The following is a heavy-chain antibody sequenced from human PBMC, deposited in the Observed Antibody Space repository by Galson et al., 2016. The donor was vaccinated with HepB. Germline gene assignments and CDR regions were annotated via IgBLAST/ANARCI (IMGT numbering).Heavy chain of an antibody. CDR1: GITFSSYA. D-gene: IGHD3-3*01. J-gene: IGHJ6*02. CDR2: IWYDGSNK. Sequence: SLRLSCAASGITFSSYAMSWVRQAPGKGLEWVAVIWYDGSNKNYVDSVKGRFTISRDNSKNTLYLQMNSLTAVDTAVYYGARDWSYDFRSGYGYYYSYGMDVWGQGTTVTVSS. V-gene: IGHV3-33*08. CDR3: ARDWSYDFRSGYGYYYSYGMDV.